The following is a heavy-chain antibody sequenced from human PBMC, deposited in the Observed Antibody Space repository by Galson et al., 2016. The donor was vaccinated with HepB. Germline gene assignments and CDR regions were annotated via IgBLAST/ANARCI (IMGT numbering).Heavy chain of an antibody. Sequence: TLSLTCSVSGGSFSSGDYYWSWLRQHPGEGLEWIGYIYYSAYSSYSGTTYYNSSLKSRVTISLDTSKNQFSLKLTSVTAADTAVYYCAREGSNNGWYYCYYGGQGVLVTVSS. CDR2: IYYSAYSSYSGTT. J-gene: IGHJ4*02. D-gene: IGHD6-19*01. V-gene: IGHV4-31*03. CDR1: GGSFSSGDYY. CDR3: AREGSNNGWYYCYY.